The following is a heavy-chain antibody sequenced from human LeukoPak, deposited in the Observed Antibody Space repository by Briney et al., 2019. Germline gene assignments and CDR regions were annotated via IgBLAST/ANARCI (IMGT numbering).Heavy chain of an antibody. CDR2: TYYRSYMSKWYS. Sequence: PSRTLSLACGISGDSVSSNTAAWNWIRQSPSRGLEWLGRTYYRSYMSKWYSDYALSVKSRITINPDTSKNQFSLQLNSATPDDTAVYFCASSGYSYEGSGFYYGASDVWGPGTVVIVSS. V-gene: IGHV6-1*01. CDR3: ASSGYSYEGSGFYYGASDV. J-gene: IGHJ3*01. D-gene: IGHD3-22*01. CDR1: GDSVSSNTAA.